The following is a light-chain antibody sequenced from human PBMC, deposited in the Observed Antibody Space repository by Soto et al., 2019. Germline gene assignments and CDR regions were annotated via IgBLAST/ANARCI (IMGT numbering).Light chain of an antibody. J-gene: IGKJ2*01. V-gene: IGKV1-27*01. CDR2: SAS. Sequence: DIQLTQSPSSLSASVGDRVTITCRVSQGISNYLNWYRQKPGKVPKLLIYSASNLQSGVPSRFSGSGSGTDFTLTISSLQPEDIATYYCQQYDSLPSTFGQGTNLEIK. CDR3: QQYDSLPST. CDR1: QGISNY.